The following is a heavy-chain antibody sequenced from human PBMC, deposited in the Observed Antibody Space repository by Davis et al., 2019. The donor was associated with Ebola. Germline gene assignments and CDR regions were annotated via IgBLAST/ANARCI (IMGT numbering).Heavy chain of an antibody. Sequence: AASVKVSCKTSGYTFTSYGISWLRQAPGQGLEWMGWISAYNGQIKYAQKFEGRVTMTTDTSTNTGYMELRSLTSDDTAEYFCARGRNGGWDFDYWGQGTLVTVSS. CDR1: GYTFTSYG. V-gene: IGHV1-18*01. CDR3: ARGRNGGWDFDY. CDR2: ISAYNGQI. D-gene: IGHD6-19*01. J-gene: IGHJ4*02.